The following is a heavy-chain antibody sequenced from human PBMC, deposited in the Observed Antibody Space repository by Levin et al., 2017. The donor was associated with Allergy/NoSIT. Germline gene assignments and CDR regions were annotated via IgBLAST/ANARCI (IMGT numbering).Heavy chain of an antibody. CDR3: AKDLLEPENGYYYGMDV. D-gene: IGHD1-1*01. CDR1: GFTFSSYG. Sequence: GGSLRLSCAASGFTFSSYGMHWVRQAPGKGLEWVAVISYDGSNKYYADSVKGRFTISRDNSKNTLYLQMNSLRAEDTAVYYCAKDLLEPENGYYYGMDVWGQGTTVTVSS. J-gene: IGHJ6*02. V-gene: IGHV3-30*18. CDR2: ISYDGSNK.